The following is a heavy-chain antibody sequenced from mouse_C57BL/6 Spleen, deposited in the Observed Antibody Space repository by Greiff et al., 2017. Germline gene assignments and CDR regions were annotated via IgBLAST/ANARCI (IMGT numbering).Heavy chain of an antibody. Sequence: VNVVESGAELVRPGASVTLSCKASGYTFTDYEMHWVKQTPVHGLEWIGAIDPETGGTAYNQKFKGKDILTADKSSSPAYMVLRSLTSEDSAVYSFSGGSSYVDWFAYWGQGTLVTVSS. J-gene: IGHJ3*01. CDR3: SGGSSYVDWFAY. CDR2: IDPETGGT. D-gene: IGHD1-1*01. V-gene: IGHV1-15*01. CDR1: GYTFTDYE.